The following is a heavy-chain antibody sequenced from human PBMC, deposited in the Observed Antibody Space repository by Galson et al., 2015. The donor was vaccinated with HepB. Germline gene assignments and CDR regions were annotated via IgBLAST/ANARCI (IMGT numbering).Heavy chain of an antibody. V-gene: IGHV4-59*12. CDR2: IYYGGIT. CDR3: AKESTNFGVVIENYWYFDL. J-gene: IGHJ2*01. CDR1: VGSISSYY. Sequence: ETLSPTCTASVGSISSYYWCWIRQPAGKGLEWIGYIYYGGITNYNPSLKRRVTISVDTSKNQFSLKLSSVTAADTAVYYCAKESTNFGVVIENYWYFDLWGRGTLVTVSS. D-gene: IGHD3-3*01.